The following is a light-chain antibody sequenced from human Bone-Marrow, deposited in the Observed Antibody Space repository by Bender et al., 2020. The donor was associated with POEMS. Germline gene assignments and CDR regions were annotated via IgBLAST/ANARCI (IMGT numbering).Light chain of an antibody. J-gene: IGLJ1*01. CDR3: CSYVGGRTV. CDR2: GYN. CDR1: SSNTGSGYD. Sequence: QSVLTQPPSVSGAPGQRVTISCTGSSSNTGSGYDINWYQHLPGTAPKLLIYGYNNRPSGVPDRFSGSKSGTSASLAITGLQAEDEADYYCCSYVGGRTVFGTGTKVTVL. V-gene: IGLV1-40*01.